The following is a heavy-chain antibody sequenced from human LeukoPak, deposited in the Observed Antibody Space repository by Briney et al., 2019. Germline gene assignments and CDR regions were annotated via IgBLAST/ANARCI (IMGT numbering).Heavy chain of an antibody. Sequence: GGSLRLSCATSGFTFSSNRMSWVRHVPGRGLDWVANIKPDGSAEYYAASVKGRFTVSRDNAKNSLYLQMNSLRVEDTAVYYCARANNSSWHNWGQGTLVTVSS. J-gene: IGHJ4*02. CDR2: IKPDGSAE. D-gene: IGHD6-13*01. CDR1: GFTFSSNR. V-gene: IGHV3-7*01. CDR3: ARANNSSWHN.